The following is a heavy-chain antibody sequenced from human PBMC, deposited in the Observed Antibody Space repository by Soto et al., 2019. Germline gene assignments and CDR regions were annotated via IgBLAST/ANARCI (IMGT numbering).Heavy chain of an antibody. J-gene: IGHJ4*03. D-gene: IGHD3-22*01. CDR1: GFTFSSYD. CDR3: ARPPGAGYYDSSGYYSTFNF. V-gene: IGHV3-30-3*01. Sequence: PGGSLRLSCAASGFTFSSYDMHWVRQAPGKGLEWVAVISYDASDKFYADSVKGRFTISRDSSKSSLYLQMNSVRTEDTAVYYCARPPGAGYYDSSGYYSTFNFWGQGTMVTVSS. CDR2: ISYDASDK.